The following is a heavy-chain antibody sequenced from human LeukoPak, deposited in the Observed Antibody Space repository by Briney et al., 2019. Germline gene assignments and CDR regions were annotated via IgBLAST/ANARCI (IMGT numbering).Heavy chain of an antibody. J-gene: IGHJ4*02. Sequence: PSETLSLTCTVSGGSISSSSYYWSWIRQPAGKGLEWIGRIYTSGSTNYNPSLKSRVTVSVDKSKNQFSLKLSSVTAADTAVYYCARTSEQWPFDYWGQGTLVTVSS. CDR2: IYTSGST. V-gene: IGHV4-61*02. CDR1: GGSISSSSYY. D-gene: IGHD6-19*01. CDR3: ARTSEQWPFDY.